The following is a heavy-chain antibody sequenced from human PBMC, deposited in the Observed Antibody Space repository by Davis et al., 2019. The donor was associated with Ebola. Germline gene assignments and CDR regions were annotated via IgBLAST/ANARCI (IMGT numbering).Heavy chain of an antibody. CDR1: GGSFSGYY. Sequence: MPSETLSLTCAVYGGSFSGYYWSWIRQPPGKGLEWIGEINHSGSTNYNPSLKSRVTISVDTSKNQFSLKLSSVTAADTAVYYCARGLQWELLGYWYFDLWGRGTLVTVSS. CDR3: ARGLQWELLGYWYFDL. D-gene: IGHD1-26*01. CDR2: INHSGST. J-gene: IGHJ2*01. V-gene: IGHV4-34*01.